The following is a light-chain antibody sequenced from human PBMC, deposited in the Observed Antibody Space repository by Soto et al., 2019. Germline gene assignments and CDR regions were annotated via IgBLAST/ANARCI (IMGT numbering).Light chain of an antibody. J-gene: IGKJ5*01. CDR2: AAS. CDR1: QSISSY. V-gene: IGKV1-39*01. Sequence: DIQTTQSPSSLSASVGDRFTITCLASQSISSYLNWYQQKPGKAPKLLIYAASSLQSGVPSRFSGSGSGTDFTLTINSLQPEDFATYYCQQAASFPITFGQGTRLE. CDR3: QQAASFPIT.